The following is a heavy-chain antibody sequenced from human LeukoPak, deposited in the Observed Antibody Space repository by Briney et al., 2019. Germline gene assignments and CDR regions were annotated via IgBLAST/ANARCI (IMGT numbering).Heavy chain of an antibody. Sequence: ASVTVSFTCSGYSLTDLSLHWVRQAPAKGLEWMGGFDPEDGEPIYAQKFHGRLSMTEDTSKNTGYMELRTLRSEDTALYYCAKSHGDYGLLDYWGQGTLVTVSS. CDR3: AKSHGDYGLLDY. CDR2: FDPEDGEP. CDR1: GYSLTDLS. D-gene: IGHD4-17*01. V-gene: IGHV1-24*01. J-gene: IGHJ4*02.